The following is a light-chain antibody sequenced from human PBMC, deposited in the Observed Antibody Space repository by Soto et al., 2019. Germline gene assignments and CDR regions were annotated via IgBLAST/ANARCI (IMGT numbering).Light chain of an antibody. Sequence: EIVLTQSPGTLSLSPGEGATLSCRASQSVPKNYLGWYKQKTGQAPRLLIYVVSNRATDVPERFCGSGSETDFTLTISGREPEDVAVYYCQQYATAPLTFGGGTKLEIK. CDR1: QSVPKNY. CDR2: VVS. V-gene: IGKV3-20*01. J-gene: IGKJ4*01. CDR3: QQYATAPLT.